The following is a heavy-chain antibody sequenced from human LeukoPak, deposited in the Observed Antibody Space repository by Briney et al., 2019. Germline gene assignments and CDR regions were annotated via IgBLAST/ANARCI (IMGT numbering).Heavy chain of an antibody. CDR3: AKPGVYSSGWYGGGFDY. J-gene: IGHJ4*02. Sequence: GRSLRLSCAASGFTFSSYGMHWVRQAPGKGLEWVAVISYDGSNKYYADPVKGRFTISRDNSKNTLYLQMNSLRAEDTAVYYCAKPGVYSSGWYGGGFDYWGQGTLVTVSS. CDR2: ISYDGSNK. V-gene: IGHV3-30*18. D-gene: IGHD6-19*01. CDR1: GFTFSSYG.